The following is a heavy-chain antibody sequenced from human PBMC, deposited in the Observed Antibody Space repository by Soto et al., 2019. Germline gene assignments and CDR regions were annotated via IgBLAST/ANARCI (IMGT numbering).Heavy chain of an antibody. Sequence: PGGSLRLSCAASGFTFSSYEMNWVRQAPGKGLEWVSYISSSGSTIYYADSVKGRFTISRDNAKNSLYLQMNSLRAEDTAVYYCARAECSTPNCLTAYYSYGLDVWGQGTTVTVSS. CDR1: GFTFSSYE. V-gene: IGHV3-48*03. J-gene: IGHJ6*02. D-gene: IGHD2-2*01. CDR3: ARAECSTPNCLTAYYSYGLDV. CDR2: ISSSGSTI.